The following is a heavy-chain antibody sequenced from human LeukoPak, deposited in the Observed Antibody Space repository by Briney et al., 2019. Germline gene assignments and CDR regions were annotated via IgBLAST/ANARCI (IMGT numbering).Heavy chain of an antibody. D-gene: IGHD3-10*01. CDR1: GGSFSGYY. CDR3: ARGSVRGEFDP. Sequence: SETLSLTCAVYGGSFSGYYWSWVRQPPGKGLEWIGYIYYTGSTDYNPSLKSRVTMSVDTSKNQFSLKLSSVTAADTAVYSCARGSVRGEFDPWGQGTLVTVSS. V-gene: IGHV4-59*01. CDR2: IYYTGST. J-gene: IGHJ5*02.